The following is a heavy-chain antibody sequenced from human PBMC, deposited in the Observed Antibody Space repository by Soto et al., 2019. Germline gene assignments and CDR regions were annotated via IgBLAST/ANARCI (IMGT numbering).Heavy chain of an antibody. Sequence: GGSLRLSCAASGFTFSSYGMHWVRQAPGKGLEWVAVIWYDGSNKYYADSVKGRFTISRDNSKNTLYLQMNSLRAEDTAVYYCARDTGIVVVPASDYYYYYGMDVWGQGTTVTVSS. CDR1: GFTFSSYG. CDR2: IWYDGSNK. D-gene: IGHD2-2*01. V-gene: IGHV3-33*01. J-gene: IGHJ6*02. CDR3: ARDTGIVVVPASDYYYYYGMDV.